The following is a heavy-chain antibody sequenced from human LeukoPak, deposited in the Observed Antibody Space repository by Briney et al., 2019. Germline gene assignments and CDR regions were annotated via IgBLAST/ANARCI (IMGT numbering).Heavy chain of an antibody. CDR2: INWNGGRT. D-gene: IGHD5-12*01. J-gene: IGHJ4*02. V-gene: IGHV3-20*04. Sequence: RAGGSLRLSCAASGFNFDDYEMSWVRQAPGKGLEWVSGINWNGGRTTYADSVKGRFTISRDNAKNSLYLQMNSLRAEDTALYYCARDGWLRLFRWEVSKGSYFDYWGQGSLVTVSS. CDR1: GFNFDDYE. CDR3: ARDGWLRLFRWEVSKGSYFDY.